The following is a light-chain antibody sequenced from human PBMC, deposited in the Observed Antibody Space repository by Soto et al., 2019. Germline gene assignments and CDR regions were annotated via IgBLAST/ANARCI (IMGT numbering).Light chain of an antibody. J-gene: IGLJ3*02. Sequence: QSALTQPRSVSGSPGQSVTISCTGTSSDVGDYNYVSWYQQYPGKAPKLVIYDVSKRPSGVPGRFSGSKSGNTASLTISGLQAEDEADYYCCSFAGSYTVWVFGGGTKLTVL. CDR1: SSDVGDYNY. V-gene: IGLV2-11*01. CDR2: DVS. CDR3: CSFAGSYTVWV.